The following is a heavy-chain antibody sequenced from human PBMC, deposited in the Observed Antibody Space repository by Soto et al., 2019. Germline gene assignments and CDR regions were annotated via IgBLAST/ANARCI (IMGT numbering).Heavy chain of an antibody. CDR2: IYYSGST. V-gene: IGHV4-59*01. J-gene: IGHJ3*02. CDR1: GGSISSYY. CDR3: ARQQWLVLNAFDI. Sequence: QVQLQESGPGLVKPSETLSLTCTVSGGSISSYYWSWIRQPPGKGLEWIGYIYYSGSTNYNPSLKSRVTISVDTSKNQFALKLSSVTAADTGVYYCARQQWLVLNAFDIWGQGTMVTVSS. D-gene: IGHD6-19*01.